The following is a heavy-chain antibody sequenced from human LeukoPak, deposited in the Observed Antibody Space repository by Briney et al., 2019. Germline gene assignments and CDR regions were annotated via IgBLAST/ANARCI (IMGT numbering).Heavy chain of an antibody. Sequence: SETLSLTCTVSGGSISSSSYYWSWIRQPAGKGLEWIGRIYTSGSTYYNPSLKSRVTISVDTSKNQFSLKLSSVTAADTAVYYCARGFYFGTGGNYFDYWGQGTLVTVSS. CDR2: IYTSGST. D-gene: IGHD3-10*01. CDR1: GGSISSSSYY. J-gene: IGHJ4*02. CDR3: ARGFYFGTGGNYFDY. V-gene: IGHV4-61*02.